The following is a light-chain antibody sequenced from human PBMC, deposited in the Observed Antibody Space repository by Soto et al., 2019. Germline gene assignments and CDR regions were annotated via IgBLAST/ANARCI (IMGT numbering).Light chain of an antibody. CDR3: QQYGSSTRT. CDR2: GAS. Sequence: VFTQSPGTLSLSPGERATLSWRASQSVSNNYLAWYQQKLGQAPRLLIYGASSRETGIPERFAGSGSGTEFTRTISRLEPEDFEVYDCQQYGSSTRTFGQGTKVDIK. J-gene: IGKJ1*01. V-gene: IGKV3-20*01. CDR1: QSVSNNY.